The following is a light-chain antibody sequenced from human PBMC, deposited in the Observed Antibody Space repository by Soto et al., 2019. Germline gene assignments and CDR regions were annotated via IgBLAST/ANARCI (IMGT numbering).Light chain of an antibody. Sequence: ASQMTQSPSSLSASVGDRFTITGRAVQDIRNDLGGYQQKPGKAPKLLIYDGSKLQSGVPSRFSGSVSGTDFTLTISSLQPEDFATYYCLQDYNFPRTFGQGTKVDIK. CDR3: LQDYNFPRT. CDR2: DGS. CDR1: QDIRND. V-gene: IGKV1-6*01. J-gene: IGKJ1*01.